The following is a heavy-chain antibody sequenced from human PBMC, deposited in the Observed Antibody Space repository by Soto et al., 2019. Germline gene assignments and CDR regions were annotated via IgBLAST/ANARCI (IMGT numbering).Heavy chain of an antibody. V-gene: IGHV1-18*04. CDR3: ARRRSYYDILTGYQYPTYYFDY. D-gene: IGHD3-9*01. CDR1: GYTFTSYG. J-gene: IGHJ4*02. Sequence: ASVKVSCKASGYTFTSYGISWVRQAPGQGLEWMGWISAYNGNTNYAQKLQGRVTMTTDTSTSTAYMELRSLRSDDTAVYYCARRRSYYDILTGYQYPTYYFDYWGQGTLVTVSS. CDR2: ISAYNGNT.